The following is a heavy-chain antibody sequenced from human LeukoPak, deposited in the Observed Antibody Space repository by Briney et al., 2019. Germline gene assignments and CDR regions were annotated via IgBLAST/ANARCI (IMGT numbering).Heavy chain of an antibody. CDR3: ARGLRGDFWSGYYTVPFDY. CDR2: ISSSSSYI. CDR1: GFTFSSYA. V-gene: IGHV3-21*01. D-gene: IGHD3-3*01. Sequence: GGSLRLSCAASGFTFSSYAMSWVRQAPGKGLEWVSSISSSSSYIYYADSVKGRFTISRDNAKNSLYLQMNSLRAEDTAVYYCARGLRGDFWSGYYTVPFDYWGQGTLVTVSS. J-gene: IGHJ4*02.